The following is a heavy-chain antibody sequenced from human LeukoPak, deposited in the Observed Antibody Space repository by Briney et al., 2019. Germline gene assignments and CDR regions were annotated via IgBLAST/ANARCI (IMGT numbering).Heavy chain of an antibody. CDR2: ISGDGGST. J-gene: IGHJ6*02. D-gene: IGHD3-3*01. CDR3: AKGFSVLASNHYFYYYGMDV. CDR1: GMTFDDYA. V-gene: IGHV3-43*02. Sequence: PGGSLRLSCAASGMTFDDYAMHWVRRAPGKGLEWVSLISGDGGSTYYADSVKGRFTISRDNSKNSLYLQMTNLRTEDTALYYCAKGFSVLASNHYFYYYGMDVWGQGTTVTVPS.